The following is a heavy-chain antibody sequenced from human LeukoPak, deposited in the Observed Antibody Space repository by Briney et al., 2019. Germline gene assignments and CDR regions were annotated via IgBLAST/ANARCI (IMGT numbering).Heavy chain of an antibody. V-gene: IGHV4-59*08. CDR1: GGSISGYY. CDR3: ARHLTGTRSLDY. J-gene: IGHJ4*02. CDR2: IYYSGST. D-gene: IGHD1-14*01. Sequence: SETLSLTCTVSGGSISGYYWSWIRQSPGKGLEWIAYIYYSGSTNYNPSLKSGVTISVDTSKNQFSLKLSSVTAADAAVYYCARHLTGTRSLDYWGQGTLVTVSS.